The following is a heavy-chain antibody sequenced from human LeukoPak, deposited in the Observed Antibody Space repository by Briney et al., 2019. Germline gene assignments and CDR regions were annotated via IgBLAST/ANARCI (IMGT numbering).Heavy chain of an antibody. CDR1: GYTFTGYY. J-gene: IGHJ4*02. V-gene: IGHV1-2*02. CDR3: ARDRGASRRAMCSSQFDY. D-gene: IGHD6-13*01. Sequence: ASVKVSCKASGYTFTGYYMHWVRQAPGQGLEWMGWINPNSGGTNYAQKFQGRVTMTRDTSISTAYMELSRLRSDDTAVYYCARDRGASRRAMCSSQFDYWGQGTLVTVSS. CDR2: INPNSGGT.